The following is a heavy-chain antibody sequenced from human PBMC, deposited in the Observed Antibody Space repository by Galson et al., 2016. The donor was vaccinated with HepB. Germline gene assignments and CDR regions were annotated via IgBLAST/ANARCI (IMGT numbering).Heavy chain of an antibody. CDR2: ISSSSSSV. CDR3: ARFSVWFGEDFFDS. D-gene: IGHD3-10*01. Sequence: SLRLSCAASQFTFSIYRMNWVRQAPGEGLEWVSSISSSSSSVHYADSVKGRFTISRDDAKNSLYLQMNSLRAEDTAVYYCARFSVWFGEDFFDSWGQGTLVTVSS. V-gene: IGHV3-21*01. CDR1: QFTFSIYR. J-gene: IGHJ4*02.